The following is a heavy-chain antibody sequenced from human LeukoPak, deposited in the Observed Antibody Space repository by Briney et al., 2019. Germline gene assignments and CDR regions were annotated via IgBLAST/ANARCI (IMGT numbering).Heavy chain of an antibody. CDR2: INIEGSTT. V-gene: IGHV3-74*03. J-gene: IGHJ4*02. CDR1: GFAFSSLD. Sequence: GGSPRLSCAASGFAFSSLDMGWVRQAPGKGLVWVSRINIEGSTTTYADSVKGRFTISRDNAKKTVSLQMNSLRAEDTAVYYCVSDHTGHDDYWGQGTLVTVSS. D-gene: IGHD1-1*01. CDR3: VSDHTGHDDY.